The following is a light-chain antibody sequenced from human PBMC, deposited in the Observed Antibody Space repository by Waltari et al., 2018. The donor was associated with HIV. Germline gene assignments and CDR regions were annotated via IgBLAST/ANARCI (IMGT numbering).Light chain of an antibody. CDR2: DDR. Sequence: SYVLTQPPSVSVAPGKTARITCGGNNIGSKSVHWYQQKPGQAPVLVIYDDRDRPSGIPERFSGSNSGNTATLTISRVEAGDEADYYCQVWDSSSDHVHVVFGGGTKLTVL. J-gene: IGLJ2*01. CDR1: NIGSKS. V-gene: IGLV3-21*04. CDR3: QVWDSSSDHVHVV.